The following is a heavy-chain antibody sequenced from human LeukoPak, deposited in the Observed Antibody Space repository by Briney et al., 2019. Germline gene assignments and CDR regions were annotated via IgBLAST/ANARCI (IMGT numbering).Heavy chain of an antibody. J-gene: IGHJ4*02. CDR2: ISAYNGNT. CDR1: GYTFTSYG. D-gene: IGHD2-2*01. CDR3: ARDWEDIVVVPAAPKCDY. V-gene: IGHV1-18*04. Sequence: ASVKVSCKASGYTFTSYGISWVRQAPGQGLEWMGWISAYNGNTNYAQKLQGRVTMTTDTSTSTAYMALRSLRSDDTAVYYCARDWEDIVVVPAAPKCDYWGQGTLVTVSS.